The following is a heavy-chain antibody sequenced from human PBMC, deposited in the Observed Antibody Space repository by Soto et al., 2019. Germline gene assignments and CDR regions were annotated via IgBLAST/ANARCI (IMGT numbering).Heavy chain of an antibody. J-gene: IGHJ6*02. CDR1: GYTFTSYD. Sequence: ASVKVSCKASGYTFTSYDINWVRQATGQGLEWMGWMNPNSGNTGYAQKFQGRVTMTRNTSISTAYMELSSLRSEDTAVYYCARVGGYTGYSSSWYNSYYYYGMDVWGQGTTVTVSS. V-gene: IGHV1-8*01. CDR2: MNPNSGNT. CDR3: ARVGGYTGYSSSWYNSYYYYGMDV. D-gene: IGHD6-13*01.